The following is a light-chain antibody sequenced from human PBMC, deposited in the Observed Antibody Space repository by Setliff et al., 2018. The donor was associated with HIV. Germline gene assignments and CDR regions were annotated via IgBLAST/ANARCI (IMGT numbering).Light chain of an antibody. Sequence: QSVLTQPASVSGSPGQSITISCTGTSSDVGSYNLVSWYQQHPGKAPKFMIYEVSKRPSGVSNRFSGSKSGNTASLTISGLQAEDEADYYCCSYAGRSTVVFGGGTKGTVL. CDR3: CSYAGRSTVV. V-gene: IGLV2-23*02. CDR1: SSDVGSYNL. J-gene: IGLJ2*01. CDR2: EVS.